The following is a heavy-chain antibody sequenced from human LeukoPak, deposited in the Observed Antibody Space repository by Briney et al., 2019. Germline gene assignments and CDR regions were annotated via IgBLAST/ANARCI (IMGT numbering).Heavy chain of an antibody. CDR1: GFTVSSNS. CDR3: ARDRSDGFDY. CDR2: LYSGGNT. V-gene: IGHV3-53*01. Sequence: XGSLRLSCAASGFTVSSNSMSWVRQAPGKGLEWVSVLYSGGNTYYADSVKGRFTISRDNSKSTLYLQMNSLRTEDTAVYYCARDRSDGFDYWGQGTLVTVSS. J-gene: IGHJ4*02.